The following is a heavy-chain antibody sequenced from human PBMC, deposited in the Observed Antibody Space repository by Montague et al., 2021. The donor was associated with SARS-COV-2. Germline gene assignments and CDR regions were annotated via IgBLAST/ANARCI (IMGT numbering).Heavy chain of an antibody. V-gene: IGHV3-33*01. CDR3: ARDSFSICISSSCYMGGMDV. Sequence: SLRLSCAASGFSFSSYGLNWVRQAPGKGLEWVAVIWYGGSNKQYADSVKGRFTISRDNSKNTLYLQMNCLRVEDTALYYCARDSFSICISSSCYMGGMDVWGQGTMVTVSS. J-gene: IGHJ6*02. CDR2: IWYGGSNK. D-gene: IGHD2-2*02. CDR1: GFSFSSYG.